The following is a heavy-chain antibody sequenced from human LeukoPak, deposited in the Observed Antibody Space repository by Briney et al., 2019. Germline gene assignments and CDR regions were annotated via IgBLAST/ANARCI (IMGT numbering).Heavy chain of an antibody. Sequence: SETLSLTCAVYGGSFSGYYWSWIRQPPGKGLEWIGEINHSGSTNYNPSLKSRVTISVDTSKNQFSLKLSSVTAADTAVYYCASRVSSSSWWRHAYYFDYWGQGTLVTVSS. CDR3: ASRVSSSSWWRHAYYFDY. V-gene: IGHV4-34*01. J-gene: IGHJ4*02. D-gene: IGHD6-13*01. CDR2: INHSGST. CDR1: GGSFSGYY.